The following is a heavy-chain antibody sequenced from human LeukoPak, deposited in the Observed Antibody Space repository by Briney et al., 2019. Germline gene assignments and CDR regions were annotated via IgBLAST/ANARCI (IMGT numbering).Heavy chain of an antibody. CDR2: IIPIFGTA. D-gene: IGHD3-22*01. V-gene: IGHV1-69*13. J-gene: IGHJ5*02. CDR3: ARDPTLQHYYDSSGPNWFDP. Sequence: SVTVSCKASGGTFSSYAISWVRQAPGQGLEWMGGIIPIFGTANYAQKFQGRVTITADESTSTAYMELSSLRSEDTAVYYCARDPTLQHYYDSSGPNWFDPWGQGTLVTVSS. CDR1: GGTFSSYA.